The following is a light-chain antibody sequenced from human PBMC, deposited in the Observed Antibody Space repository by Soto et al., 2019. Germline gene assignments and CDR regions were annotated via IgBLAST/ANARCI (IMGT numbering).Light chain of an antibody. CDR3: SSYTSSSTL. CDR2: AVT. V-gene: IGLV2-14*01. Sequence: QSVLTQPASVSGSPGQSITISGTGTSSDVGGYNYVSWYQQHPGKAPKLMIYAVTDRPSGVSSRFSGSKSGNTASLTISGLQAEEEADYYCSSYTSSSTLFGTGTKVTVL. J-gene: IGLJ1*01. CDR1: SSDVGGYNY.